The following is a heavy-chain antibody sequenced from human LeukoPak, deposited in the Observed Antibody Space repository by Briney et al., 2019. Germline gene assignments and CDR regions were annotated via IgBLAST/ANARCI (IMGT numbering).Heavy chain of an antibody. CDR1: GFTFGDYA. CDR2: IKQDGSEK. D-gene: IGHD1-26*01. Sequence: GGSLRLSCTASGFTFGDYAMSWFRQAPGKGLQWVANIKQDGSEKNYVDSVKGRFSISRDNAKNSLYLQMNSLTAEDTAVYYCARNPPGIVGAPTHYCYYMDVWGRGTTVTISS. V-gene: IGHV3-7*01. CDR3: ARNPPGIVGAPTHYCYYMDV. J-gene: IGHJ6*03.